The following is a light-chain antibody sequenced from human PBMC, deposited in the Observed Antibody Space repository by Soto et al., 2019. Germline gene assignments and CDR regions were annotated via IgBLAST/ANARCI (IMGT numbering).Light chain of an antibody. CDR2: DVS. Sequence: QSVLTQPASVFGSPGQSITISCTGTSSDVGGYNYVSWYQQHPGKAPKLMIYDVSNRPSGVSNRFSGSKSGNTASLTISGLQAEDEADYYCSSYTTSSRVFGGGTKLTVL. J-gene: IGLJ3*02. CDR3: SSYTTSSRV. CDR1: SSDVGGYNY. V-gene: IGLV2-14*01.